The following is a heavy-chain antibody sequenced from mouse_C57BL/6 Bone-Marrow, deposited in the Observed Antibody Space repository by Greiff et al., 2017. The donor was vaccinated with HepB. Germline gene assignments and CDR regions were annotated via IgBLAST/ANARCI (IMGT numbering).Heavy chain of an antibody. J-gene: IGHJ2*01. D-gene: IGHD2-4*01. CDR3: ARAIYYDYGGYFDY. Sequence: VQLKESGPGLAKPSQTLSLTCSVSGYSITSDYWNWIRKFPGNKLEYMGYISYSGSTYYNPTLKSRISITRDTSKNQDYLQLNSVTTEDTATYYCARAIYYDYGGYFDYWGQGTTLTVSS. V-gene: IGHV3-8*01. CDR1: GYSITSDY. CDR2: ISYSGST.